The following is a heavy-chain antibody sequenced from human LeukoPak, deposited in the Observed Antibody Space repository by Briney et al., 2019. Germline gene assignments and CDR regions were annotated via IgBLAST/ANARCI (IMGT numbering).Heavy chain of an antibody. D-gene: IGHD6-19*01. J-gene: IGHJ5*02. CDR2: IRYDGNDK. Sequence: GGSLRLSCAASGFPFSYYGMHWVRQAPGKGLEWVAFIRYDGNDKFYADSVKGRFTISKDTSRNTLYLQMNSLKTEDTAVYYCARGHSSRAWFDPWGQGTLVTVSS. V-gene: IGHV3-30*02. CDR1: GFPFSYYG. CDR3: ARGHSSRAWFDP.